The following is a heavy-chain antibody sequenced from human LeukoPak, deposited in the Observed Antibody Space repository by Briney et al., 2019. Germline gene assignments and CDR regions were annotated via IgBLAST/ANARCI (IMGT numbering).Heavy chain of an antibody. J-gene: IGHJ1*01. Sequence: GGSLRLSCTASGFAVSNNYMSWVRQAPGKGLEWVSIIYGGGSTYYADSVNGRFTISRHNSKNTLFLQMNSLRTEDTAVYYCARAYDSSGYWPEYFHHWGQGTLVTVSS. CDR1: GFAVSNNY. V-gene: IGHV3-53*04. D-gene: IGHD3-22*01. CDR3: ARAYDSSGYWPEYFHH. CDR2: IYGGGST.